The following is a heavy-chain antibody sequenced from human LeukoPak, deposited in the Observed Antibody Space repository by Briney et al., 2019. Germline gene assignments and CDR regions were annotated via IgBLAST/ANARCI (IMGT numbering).Heavy chain of an antibody. CDR1: GGSISSYY. CDR3: ARVYPYCGGDCYSVGFDP. V-gene: IGHV4-59*01. CDR2: IYYSGST. J-gene: IGHJ5*02. Sequence: SETLSLTCTVPGGSISSYYWSWIRQPPGKGLEWIGYIYYSGSTNYNPSLKSRVTISVDTSKNQFSLKLSSVTAADTAVYYCARVYPYCGGDCYSVGFDPWGQGTLVTVSS. D-gene: IGHD2-21*02.